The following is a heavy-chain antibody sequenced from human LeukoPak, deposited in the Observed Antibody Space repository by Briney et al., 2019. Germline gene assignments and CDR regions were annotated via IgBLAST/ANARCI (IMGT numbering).Heavy chain of an antibody. CDR2: ISSSSSYI. CDR1: GFTFSSYS. CDR3: ARDPVGGYYDFWSGSPSVYGMDV. Sequence: GRSLRLSCAASGFTFSSYSMNWVRQAPGKGLEWVSSISSSSSYIYYADSVKGRFTISRDNAKNSLYLQMNSLRAEDTAVYYCARDPVGGYYDFWSGSPSVYGMDVWGQGTTVTVSS. J-gene: IGHJ6*02. V-gene: IGHV3-21*01. D-gene: IGHD3-3*01.